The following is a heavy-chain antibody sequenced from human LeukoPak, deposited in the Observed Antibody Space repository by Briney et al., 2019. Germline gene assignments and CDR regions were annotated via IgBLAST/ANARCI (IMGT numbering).Heavy chain of an antibody. D-gene: IGHD5-18*01. CDR2: IYYSGST. CDR1: GGSISSYY. V-gene: IGHV4-59*01. CDR3: ARAGGYSYGDFDY. J-gene: IGHJ4*02. Sequence: SETLSLTCTVSGGSISSYYWSWIRQPPGKGLEWIGYIYYSGSTNYDPSLKSRVTISVDTSKNQFYLKLSSVTAADTAVYYCARAGGYSYGDFDYWGQGTLVTVSS.